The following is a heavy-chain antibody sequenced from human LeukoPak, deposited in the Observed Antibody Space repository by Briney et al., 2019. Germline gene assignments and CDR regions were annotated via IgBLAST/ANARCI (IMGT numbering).Heavy chain of an antibody. Sequence: GGSLRLSCVGSGFTFNSNWMSWVRQAPGKGLEWVADIKQDGSEKFYVDSVKGRFTISRDNAKNSVSLQMNSLRVEDTAVYYCARDKYYDRYFDSWGQGTLVTVSS. CDR2: IKQDGSEK. V-gene: IGHV3-7*01. CDR3: ARDKYYDRYFDS. CDR1: GFTFNSNW. J-gene: IGHJ4*02. D-gene: IGHD3-22*01.